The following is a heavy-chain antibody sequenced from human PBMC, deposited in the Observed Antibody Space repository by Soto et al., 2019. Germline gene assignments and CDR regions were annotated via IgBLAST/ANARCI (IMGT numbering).Heavy chain of an antibody. J-gene: IGHJ5*02. CDR1: GNSFPNFW. Sequence: GEAVKISRKGSGNSFPNFWIGWVRQMPGKGLGWVGNIYPGDSETRYSPSIQGRVTIAVDKSIETTYLQWSSLKPSDTAMYYCARHGACXDGVSNLGGLTKNWFDPWGQGTLVTVSS. CDR2: IYPGDSET. V-gene: IGHV5-51*01. CDR3: ARHGACXDGVSNLGGLTKNWFDP. D-gene: IGHD2-8*01.